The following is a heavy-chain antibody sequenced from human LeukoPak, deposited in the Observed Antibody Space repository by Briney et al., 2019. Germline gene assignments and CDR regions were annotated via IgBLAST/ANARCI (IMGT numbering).Heavy chain of an antibody. J-gene: IGHJ3*02. V-gene: IGHV3-21*01. CDR1: GFTFSSYS. CDR2: ISSSSSYI. Sequence: GGSLRLSCAASGFTFSSYSMNWVRQAPGKGLEWVSSISSSSSYIYYADSVKGRFTISRDNAKNSLYLQMNSLRAEDTAVYYCARHSIKWFGEFHDAFDIWGQGTMVTVSS. D-gene: IGHD3-10*01. CDR3: ARHSIKWFGEFHDAFDI.